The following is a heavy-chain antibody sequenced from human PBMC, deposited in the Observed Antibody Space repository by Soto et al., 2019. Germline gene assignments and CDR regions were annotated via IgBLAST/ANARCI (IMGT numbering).Heavy chain of an antibody. J-gene: IGHJ4*02. CDR1: GGSISSGGYY. CDR3: ARDGRWLQGLDY. D-gene: IGHD5-12*01. V-gene: IGHV4-31*03. Sequence: QVQLQESGPGLVKPSQTLSLTCTVSGGSISSGGYYWSWIRQHPGKGLEWIGDIYYSGSTYYNPSLKNRVTISVDTSKNQYSLKLSSVTAADTAVYYCARDGRWLQGLDYWGQGTLVTVSS. CDR2: IYYSGST.